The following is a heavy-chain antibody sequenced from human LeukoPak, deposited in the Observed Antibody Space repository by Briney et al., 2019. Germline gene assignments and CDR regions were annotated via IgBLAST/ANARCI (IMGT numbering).Heavy chain of an antibody. CDR2: ISSSGSTI. CDR1: RSTFSSYE. Sequence: GGSLRLSCAASRSTFSSYEMNWVRQAPGKGLEWVSYISSSGSTIYYADSVKGRFTISRDNSKNTLYLQMNSLRAEDTAVYYCAKGAYYDLWGQGTLVTVSS. CDR3: AKGAYYDL. V-gene: IGHV3-48*03. D-gene: IGHD3-22*01. J-gene: IGHJ4*02.